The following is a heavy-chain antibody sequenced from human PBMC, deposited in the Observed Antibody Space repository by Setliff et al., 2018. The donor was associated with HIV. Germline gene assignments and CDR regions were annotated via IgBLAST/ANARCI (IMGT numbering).Heavy chain of an antibody. CDR3: ARLLDLYYYDSSGPFDI. V-gene: IGHV4-38-2*01. CDR2: IYHSGST. CDR1: GYSISSGYY. Sequence: PSETLSLTCAVSGYSISSGYYWGWIRQPPGKGLEWIGSIYHSGSTYYNPSLKSRVTISVDTSKNQFSLKLSSVTAADTAVYYCARLLDLYYYDSSGPFDIWGQGTMVTVSS. J-gene: IGHJ3*02. D-gene: IGHD3-22*01.